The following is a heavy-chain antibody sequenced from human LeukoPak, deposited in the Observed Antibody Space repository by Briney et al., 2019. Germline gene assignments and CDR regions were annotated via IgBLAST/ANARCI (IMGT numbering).Heavy chain of an antibody. CDR1: GFTFSSYW. D-gene: IGHD3-22*01. V-gene: IGHV3-7*03. CDR2: IKQDGSEK. Sequence: PGGSLRLSCAASGFTFSSYWMSWVRQAPGKGLEWVANIKQDGSEKYYVGSVKGRFTISRDNAKNSLYLQMNSLRAEDTAVYYCARARYYYDSSGYPPDYWGQGTLVTVSS. CDR3: ARARYYYDSSGYPPDY. J-gene: IGHJ4*02.